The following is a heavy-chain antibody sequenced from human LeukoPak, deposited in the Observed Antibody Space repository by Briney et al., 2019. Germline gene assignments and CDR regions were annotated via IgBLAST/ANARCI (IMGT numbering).Heavy chain of an antibody. Sequence: GGSLRLSCAASGFNFSSYGMTWVRQAPGKGLEWVSIISGSGRDTYYADSVKGRFTISRDKSKNTLYLQMNSLRAEDTAVYYCAKTPAYSGSYLVYWGQGTLVTVSS. CDR2: ISGSGRDT. CDR3: AKTPAYSGSYLVY. D-gene: IGHD1-26*01. V-gene: IGHV3-23*01. CDR1: GFNFSSYG. J-gene: IGHJ4*02.